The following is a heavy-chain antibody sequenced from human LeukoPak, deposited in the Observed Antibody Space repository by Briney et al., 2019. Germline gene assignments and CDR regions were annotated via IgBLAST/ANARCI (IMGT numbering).Heavy chain of an antibody. J-gene: IGHJ6*03. V-gene: IGHV3-48*03. CDR3: ARVLHPYSSSWYGHGYYYYMDV. D-gene: IGHD6-13*01. Sequence: GGSLRLSCAASGFTFSSYEMNWVRQAPGKGLEWVSYISSSGSTIYYADSVKGRFTISRDNAKNSLYLQMNSLRAEDTAVYYCARVLHPYSSSWYGHGYYYYMDVWGKGTTVTISS. CDR1: GFTFSSYE. CDR2: ISSSGSTI.